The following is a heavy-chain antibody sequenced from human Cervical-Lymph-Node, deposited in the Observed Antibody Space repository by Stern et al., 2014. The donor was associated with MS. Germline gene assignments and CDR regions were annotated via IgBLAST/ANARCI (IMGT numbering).Heavy chain of an antibody. D-gene: IGHD5-12*01. CDR3: TRAPYGGYLSFDY. V-gene: IGHV4-59*12. Sequence: QVQLQESGPRLVRPSETLSLTCSVSGGSISNYYWSWIRQPPGKGLEWIGYIFDTGSTDFNPSVRSRVTMSMDKSKNQFSLMLTSVTAADTAVYYCTRAPYGGYLSFDYWGQGILVTVSS. CDR2: IFDTGST. CDR1: GGSISNYY. J-gene: IGHJ4*01.